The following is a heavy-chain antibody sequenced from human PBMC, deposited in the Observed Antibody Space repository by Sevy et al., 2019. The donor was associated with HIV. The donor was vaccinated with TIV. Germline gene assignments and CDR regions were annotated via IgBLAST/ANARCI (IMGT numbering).Heavy chain of an antibody. CDR2: MSFDGSIQ. CDR3: AREGETSGHAGAFDI. D-gene: IGHD1-26*01. J-gene: IGHJ3*02. CDR1: GINFRNSI. V-gene: IGHV3-30*04. Sequence: GGSLRLSCSASGINFRNSIFHWVRQAPGKGLEWVALMSFDGSIQYFGDSEMGGLTISRDDSRNTFYLQVNSLRVEDTAVYYCAREGETSGHAGAFDIWGQGTMVTVSS.